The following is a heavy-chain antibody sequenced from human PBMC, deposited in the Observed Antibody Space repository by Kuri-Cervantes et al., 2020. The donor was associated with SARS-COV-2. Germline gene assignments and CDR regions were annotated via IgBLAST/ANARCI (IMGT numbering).Heavy chain of an antibody. V-gene: IGHV3-52*01. Sequence: GGSLRLSCAASGSTFSRYWMHWVCQAPEKGLEWVADIKCDGSEKYYVDSVTGRLTISRDNAKYSLYLQVNSLRAEDMTVYYCVRGRVSYCGGDCYSRYYYYGMDVWGQGTTVTVSS. CDR1: GSTFSRYW. D-gene: IGHD2-21*02. J-gene: IGHJ6*02. CDR3: VRGRVSYCGGDCYSRYYYYGMDV. CDR2: IKCDGSEK.